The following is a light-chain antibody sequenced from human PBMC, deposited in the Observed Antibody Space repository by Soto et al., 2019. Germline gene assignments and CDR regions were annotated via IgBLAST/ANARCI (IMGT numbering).Light chain of an antibody. CDR3: SSYTSASTLLYL. Sequence: QSVLTQPASVSGSPGQSITISCTGTSSDVGGYNYVSWYQQHPGIAPKLLIYGVTNRPSGVSTRFSGSKSGNTASLTISGLQAEDDADYHCSSYTSASTLLYLFGTGTKLTVL. J-gene: IGLJ1*01. CDR1: SSDVGGYNY. V-gene: IGLV2-14*01. CDR2: GVT.